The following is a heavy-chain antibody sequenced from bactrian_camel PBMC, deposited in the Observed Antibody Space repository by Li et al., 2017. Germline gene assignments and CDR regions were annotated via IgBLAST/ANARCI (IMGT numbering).Heavy chain of an antibody. V-gene: IGHV3S53*01. Sequence: HVQLVESGGGSVQAGGSVRLSCAISYRYPDEHYCLGWFRQAPGKEREAVADIETDGSANYYQDSIKGRFAISRDNVLDTVYLQMNSLSPEDTAVYYCATGAGLSWLQFVGRTQLTHRGQGTQVTVSS. D-gene: IGHD7*01. CDR2: IETDGSA. J-gene: IGHJ4*01. CDR1: YRYPDEHYC. CDR3: ATGAGLSWLQFVGRTQLTH.